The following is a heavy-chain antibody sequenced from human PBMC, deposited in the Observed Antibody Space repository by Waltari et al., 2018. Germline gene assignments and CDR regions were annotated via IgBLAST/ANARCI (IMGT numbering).Heavy chain of an antibody. Sequence: QVQLVQSGAEVKKPGSSVKVSCKASGGTFSSYAISWVRQAPGQGLEWMGRIIPIFGTANYAQKFQGRVTITADKSTSTAYMELSSLRSEDMAVYYCARDGGYSGYDNYFDYWGQGTLVTVSS. CDR3: ARDGGYSGYDNYFDY. J-gene: IGHJ4*02. CDR2: IIPIFGTA. D-gene: IGHD5-12*01. CDR1: GGTFSSYA. V-gene: IGHV1-69*08.